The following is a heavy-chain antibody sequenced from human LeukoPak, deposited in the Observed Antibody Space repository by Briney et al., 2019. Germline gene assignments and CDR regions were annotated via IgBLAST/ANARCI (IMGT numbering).Heavy chain of an antibody. CDR2: IIPIFGTA. V-gene: IGHV1-69*05. J-gene: IGHJ4*02. D-gene: IGHD1-26*01. Sequence: SVKVSCKASGGTFSSYAISWVRQAPGQGLEWMGGIIPIFGTANYAQKFQGRVTITTDESTSTAYMELSSLRSEDTAVCYCARAGIVGATGSDYWGQGTLVTVSS. CDR1: GGTFSSYA. CDR3: ARAGIVGATGSDY.